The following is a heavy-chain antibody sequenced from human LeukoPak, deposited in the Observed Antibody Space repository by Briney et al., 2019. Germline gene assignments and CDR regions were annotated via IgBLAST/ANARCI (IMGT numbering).Heavy chain of an antibody. J-gene: IGHJ4*02. V-gene: IGHV4-61*01. Sequence: SETLSLTCTVSGGSVSTGFYYWTWIRQPPGEGLEWIGYISYIGSPNYNPSLWSRVTISGDTSMNQFSLKLTSVTGADTAVYYCARGIVGPTFRVNYFDCWGPGTLVTVSA. D-gene: IGHD1-26*01. CDR2: ISYIGSP. CDR3: ARGIVGPTFRVNYFDC. CDR1: GGSVSTGFYY.